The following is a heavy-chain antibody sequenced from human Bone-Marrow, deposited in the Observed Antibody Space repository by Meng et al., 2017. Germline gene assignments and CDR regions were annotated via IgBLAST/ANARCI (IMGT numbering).Heavy chain of an antibody. CDR2: ISAYNGNT. D-gene: IGHD1-26*01. V-gene: IGHV1-18*04. Sequence: QVEVVQDGAGGKKSGASVKVSCKASGYTFPDYWLHWVRRAPGQGLEWMGWISAYNGNTNYAQKLQGRVTMTTDTSTSTAYMELRSLRSDDTAVYYCAREGGSYYPDYWGQGTLVTVSS. J-gene: IGHJ4*02. CDR3: AREGGSYYPDY. CDR1: GYTFPDYW.